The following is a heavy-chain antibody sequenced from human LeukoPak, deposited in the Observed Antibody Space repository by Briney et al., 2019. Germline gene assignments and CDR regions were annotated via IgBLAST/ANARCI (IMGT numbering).Heavy chain of an antibody. D-gene: IGHD6-6*01. CDR1: GGSISNYY. CDR3: ARWGSIAVARFDY. V-gene: IGHV4-59*01. J-gene: IGHJ4*02. CDR2: IYYTGST. Sequence: SETLSLTCTVSGGSISNYYWSWIRQPPGTGLEWIGYIYYTGSTNYNPSLTSRVNISVDTSKNQFSLNLTSVTAADTAVYYCARWGSIAVARFDYLGQGTLVTVSS.